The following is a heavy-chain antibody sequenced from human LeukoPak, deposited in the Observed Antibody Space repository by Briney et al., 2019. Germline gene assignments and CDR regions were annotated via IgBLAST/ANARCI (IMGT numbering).Heavy chain of an antibody. D-gene: IGHD3-10*01. CDR2: IRYDGSNK. J-gene: IGHJ4*02. CDR3: ATPYCYGSGSYWPFDY. CDR1: GFTFSSYG. V-gene: IGHV3-30*02. Sequence: GGSLRLSCAASGFTFSSYGMHWVRQAPGKGLEWVAFIRYDGSNKYYADSVKGRFTISGDNSKNTLYLQMNSLRAEDTAVYYCATPYCYGSGSYWPFDYWGQGTLVTVSS.